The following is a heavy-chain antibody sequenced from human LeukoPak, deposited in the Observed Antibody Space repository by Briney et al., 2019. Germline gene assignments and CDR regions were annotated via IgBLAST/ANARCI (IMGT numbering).Heavy chain of an antibody. V-gene: IGHV1-46*01. CDR1: EYTFTNYY. Sequence: ASVKVSCKASEYTFTNYYIHWVRQAPGQGLEWMGIINPSGGSTTYAQKFQGRVTMTRDMSTTTVYMELSSLRSEDTAVYYCARALDTMIRGVGYWGQGTLVTVSS. D-gene: IGHD3-10*01. CDR3: ARALDTMIRGVGY. CDR2: INPSGGST. J-gene: IGHJ4*02.